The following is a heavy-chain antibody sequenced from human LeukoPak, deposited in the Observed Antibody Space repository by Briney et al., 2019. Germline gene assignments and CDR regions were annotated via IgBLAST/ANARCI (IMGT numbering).Heavy chain of an antibody. J-gene: IGHJ6*03. CDR2: MNPNSGNT. V-gene: IGHV1-8*03. CDR3: ARGSIAARRALYYYYYMDV. D-gene: IGHD6-6*01. Sequence: ASVKVSCKASGYTFTSYDINWVRQATGQGLEWMGWMNPNSGNTGYAQKFQGRVTITRNTSISTAYMELSSLRSEDTAVYYCARGSIAARRALYYYYYMDVWGKGTTVTVSS. CDR1: GYTFTSYD.